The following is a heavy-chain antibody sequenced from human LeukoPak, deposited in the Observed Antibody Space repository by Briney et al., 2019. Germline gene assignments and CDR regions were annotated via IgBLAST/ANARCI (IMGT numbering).Heavy chain of an antibody. V-gene: IGHV1-2*02. J-gene: IGHJ3*02. CDR2: INPNSGGT. CDR1: GYTFTDYF. D-gene: IGHD1-1*01. Sequence: ASVKVSCKASGYTFTDYFMHWARQAPGHGLEWMGWINPNSGGTSFAQNFQDRVTLTRDTSITTAYTELSSLRSDDTAVYYCARENDILRQRHDAFDIWGQGTMVTVSS. CDR3: ARENDILRQRHDAFDI.